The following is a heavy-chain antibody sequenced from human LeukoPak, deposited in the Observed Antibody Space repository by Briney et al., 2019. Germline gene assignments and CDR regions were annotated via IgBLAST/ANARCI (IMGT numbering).Heavy chain of an antibody. CDR1: GGSISSYY. CDR2: SYYSGST. J-gene: IGHJ6*03. Sequence: SETLSLTCTVSGGSISSYYWSWIRQPPGKGLEWIGYSYYSGSTNYNPSLKSRVTISLDTPKNQFSLNLSSVTAADTAVYYCACNYYYYYMDVWGKGTTVTVSS. CDR3: ACNYYYYYMDV. V-gene: IGHV4-59*08.